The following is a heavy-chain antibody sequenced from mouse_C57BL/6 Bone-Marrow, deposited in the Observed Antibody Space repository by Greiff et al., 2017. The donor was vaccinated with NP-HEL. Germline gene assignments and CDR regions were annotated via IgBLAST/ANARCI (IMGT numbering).Heavy chain of an antibody. Sequence: EVQRVESGGGLVKPGGSLKLSCAASGFTFSSYAMSWVRQTPEKRLEWVATISDGGSYTYYPDNVKGRFTISRDNAKNNLYLQMSHLKSEDTAMYYCARDPSTVVADFDVWGTGTTVTVSS. V-gene: IGHV5-4*01. CDR3: ARDPSTVVADFDV. D-gene: IGHD1-1*01. CDR2: ISDGGSYT. J-gene: IGHJ1*03. CDR1: GFTFSSYA.